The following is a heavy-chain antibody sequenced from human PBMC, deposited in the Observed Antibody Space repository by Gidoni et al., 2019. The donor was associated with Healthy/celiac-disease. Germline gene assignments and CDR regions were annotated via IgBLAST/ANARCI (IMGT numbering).Heavy chain of an antibody. D-gene: IGHD6-19*01. CDR2: IYSGGST. V-gene: IGHV3-53*04. CDR1: GFTVSSNY. J-gene: IGHJ4*02. CDR3: AREVWEVSSGWYVDY. Sequence: EVQLVESGGGLVQPGGSLRLSCAASGFTVSSNYRSWVRQAPGKGLEWVSVIYSGGSTYCADSVKGRFTISRHNSKNTLYLQMNSLRAEDTAVYYCAREVWEVSSGWYVDYWGQGTLVTVSS.